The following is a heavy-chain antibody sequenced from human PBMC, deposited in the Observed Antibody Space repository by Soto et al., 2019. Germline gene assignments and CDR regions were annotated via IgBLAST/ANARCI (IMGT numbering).Heavy chain of an antibody. CDR3: ARDGDGSYYYGMDV. CDR2: ISYDGSNK. Sequence: GGSLRLSCAASGFTFSSCAMHWVRQAPGKGLEWVAVISYDGSNKYYADSVKGRFTISRDNSKNTLYLQMNSLRAEDTAVYYCARDGDGSYYYGMDVWGQGTTVTVSS. J-gene: IGHJ6*02. CDR1: GFTFSSCA. V-gene: IGHV3-30-3*01. D-gene: IGHD2-21*02.